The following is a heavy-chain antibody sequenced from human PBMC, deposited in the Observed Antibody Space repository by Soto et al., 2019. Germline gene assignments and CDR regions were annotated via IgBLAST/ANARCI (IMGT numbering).Heavy chain of an antibody. D-gene: IGHD3-22*01. V-gene: IGHV3-30-3*01. Sequence: QMQLEESGGGVAQPGRSLRLSCAASGFSFNTYVMHWVRQAPGKGLEWVAGISHDGSSQHYASSVKGRFTISRDNSRSTLNLEMNSLTDEDTAVYHCATEDESSGHAGTFHHWGQGTLVTVSS. CDR2: ISHDGSSQ. CDR1: GFSFNTYV. CDR3: ATEDESSGHAGTFHH. J-gene: IGHJ1*01.